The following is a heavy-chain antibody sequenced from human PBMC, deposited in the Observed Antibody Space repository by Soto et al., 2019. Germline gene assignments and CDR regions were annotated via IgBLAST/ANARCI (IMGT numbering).Heavy chain of an antibody. CDR1: GGTFSSYA. V-gene: IGHV1-69*01. D-gene: IGHD5-12*01. J-gene: IGHJ6*02. CDR3: ARVFLDGYNPCYYYYGMDV. CDR2: IIPIFGTA. Sequence: QVQLVQSGAEVKKPGSSVKVSCKASGGTFSSYAISWVRQAPGQGLEWMGGIIPIFGTANYAQKFQGRVTITADESTSTAYMELSSLRSEDTAVYYCARVFLDGYNPCYYYYGMDVWGQGTTVTVSS.